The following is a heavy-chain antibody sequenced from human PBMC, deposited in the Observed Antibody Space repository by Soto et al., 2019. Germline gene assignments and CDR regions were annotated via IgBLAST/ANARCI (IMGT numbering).Heavy chain of an antibody. J-gene: IGHJ6*02. Sequence: SETLSLTCTVSGGSISSSTYYWVWMRQAPGKGLEWIASFFIGGNTYYNPSLKSRVTISVDTSKNQFSLKLSSVTAADTAVYYCACIFSGGYSYGFYYDGMAVWGPGTTVTVSS. CDR1: GGSISSSTYY. CDR3: ACIFSGGYSYGFYYDGMAV. CDR2: FFIGGNT. V-gene: IGHV4-39*01. D-gene: IGHD5-18*01.